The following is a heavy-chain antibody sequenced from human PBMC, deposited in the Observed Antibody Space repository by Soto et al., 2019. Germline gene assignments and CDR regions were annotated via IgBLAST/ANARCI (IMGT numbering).Heavy chain of an antibody. CDR2: ITPILGTP. CDR1: GGAFSNFA. Sequence: QVQLVQSGAEMKKPGSSVKVSCKTSGGAFSNFAVSWVRQAPGQGLEWVGWITPILGTPSYAQKVQGRVTITADVSTTSAYMEITSLKSEDTALYYCVRGGSATRGDYWGQGTLVTVSS. D-gene: IGHD3-10*01. V-gene: IGHV1-69*01. CDR3: VRGGSATRGDY. J-gene: IGHJ4*02.